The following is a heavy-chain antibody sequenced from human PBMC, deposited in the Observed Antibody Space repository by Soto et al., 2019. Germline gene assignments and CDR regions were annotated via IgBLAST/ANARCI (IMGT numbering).Heavy chain of an antibody. Sequence: GGSVRLSCAASGFTFSSYSMSWVRQAPGKGLEWVSSISTGSSYIYYADSVKGRFTISRDNAKNSLYLQMNSLRAEDTAVYYCARDIYTSGWYYFDYWGQGTLVTVS. D-gene: IGHD6-19*01. CDR1: GFTFSSYS. CDR2: ISTGSSYI. J-gene: IGHJ4*02. V-gene: IGHV3-21*01. CDR3: ARDIYTSGWYYFDY.